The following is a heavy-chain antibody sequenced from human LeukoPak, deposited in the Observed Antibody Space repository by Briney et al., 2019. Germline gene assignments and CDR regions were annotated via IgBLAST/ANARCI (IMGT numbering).Heavy chain of an antibody. V-gene: IGHV4-34*01. J-gene: IGHJ5*02. CDR3: ARVAYYYDSSGYLNWFDP. CDR2: INHSGST. Sequence: SETLSLTCAVYGGSFSGYYWSWIRQPPGKGLEWIGEINHSGSTNYNPSLKSRVTISVDTSKNQFSLKLSSVTAADTAVYYCARVAYYYDSSGYLNWFDPWGQGTLVTVSS. CDR1: GGSFSGYY. D-gene: IGHD3-22*01.